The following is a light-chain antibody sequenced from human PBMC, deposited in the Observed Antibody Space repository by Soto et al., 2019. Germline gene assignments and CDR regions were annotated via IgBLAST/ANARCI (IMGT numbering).Light chain of an antibody. CDR1: HNINNY. Sequence: IQMTQSPSSLSASVGDRVTISCRASHNINNYLNWYQQKPGTAPKPLIYAASSLQPGVPSRFNGSRSATDFTLTISSLQPEYSATYYCQQSYYIPRIFGQVTKLQL. CDR3: QQSYYIPRI. V-gene: IGKV1-39*01. J-gene: IGKJ2*01. CDR2: AAS.